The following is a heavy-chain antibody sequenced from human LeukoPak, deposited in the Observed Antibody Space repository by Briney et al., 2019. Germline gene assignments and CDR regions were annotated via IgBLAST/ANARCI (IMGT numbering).Heavy chain of an antibody. CDR2: IKQDGSEK. CDR1: GFTFSSYW. J-gene: IGHJ4*02. CDR3: ARWSGSGSYYRRAFDY. D-gene: IGHD3-10*01. V-gene: IGHV3-7*01. Sequence: GGSLRLSCAASGFTFSSYWMSWVRQAPGKGLEWVANIKQDGSEKYYVDSVKGRFTISRDNAKNSLYLQMNSPRAEDTAVYYCARWSGSGSYYRRAFDYWGQGTLVTVSS.